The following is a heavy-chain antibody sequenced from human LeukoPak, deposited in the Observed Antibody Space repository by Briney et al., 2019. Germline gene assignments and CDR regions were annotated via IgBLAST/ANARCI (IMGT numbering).Heavy chain of an antibody. J-gene: IGHJ4*02. CDR1: GGSIRNSNHY. Sequence: ETLSLTCTVSGGSIRNSNHYWGWVRQPPGKGLEWLGTIYYSGKTYYSPSLKSRVTISVDTSKNQFSLRLSYVTAADTAVYFCMRHEEEDGYNAKPFDFWGQGTLVTVSS. V-gene: IGHV4-39*01. D-gene: IGHD5-24*01. CDR2: IYYSGKT. CDR3: MRHEEEDGYNAKPFDF.